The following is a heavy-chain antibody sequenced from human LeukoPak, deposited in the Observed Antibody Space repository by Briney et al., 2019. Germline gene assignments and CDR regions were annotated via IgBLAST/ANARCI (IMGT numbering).Heavy chain of an antibody. V-gene: IGHV5-51*01. CDR1: GDIFSSYW. Sequence: GESLKISCQVSGDIFSSYWIGWVRQMPGKGLEWMGIIYPGDSDTRYSPSFQGRVTISADKSISTAYLQWSSLKASDTAMYYCASRSPAANAFDIWGQGTMVTVSS. D-gene: IGHD6-25*01. J-gene: IGHJ3*02. CDR3: ASRSPAANAFDI. CDR2: IYPGDSDT.